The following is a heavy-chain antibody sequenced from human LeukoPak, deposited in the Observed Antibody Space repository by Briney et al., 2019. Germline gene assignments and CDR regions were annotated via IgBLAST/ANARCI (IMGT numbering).Heavy chain of an antibody. CDR1: GGSFSGYY. J-gene: IGHJ6*03. CDR2: INHSGST. CDR3: ARGSTFTIFGVYYYYYMDV. D-gene: IGHD3-3*01. Sequence: SETLSLTCAVYGGSFSGYYWSWIRQPPGKGLEWIGEINHSGSTNYNPSLKSRVTISVDTSKYQFSLKLSSVTAADTAVYYCARGSTFTIFGVYYYYYMDVWGKGTTVTVSS. V-gene: IGHV4-34*01.